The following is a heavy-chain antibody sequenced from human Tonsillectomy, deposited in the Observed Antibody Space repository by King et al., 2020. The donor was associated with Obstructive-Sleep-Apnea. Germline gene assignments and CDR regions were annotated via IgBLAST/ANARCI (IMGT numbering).Heavy chain of an antibody. J-gene: IGHJ4*02. CDR1: GFTFSSYW. CDR2: IYSDGRSI. D-gene: IGHD4-23*01. V-gene: IGHV3-74*01. CDR3: ASDYGDNYYFDY. Sequence: VQLVESGGGLVKPGGSLRLSCAASGFTFSSYWMHWVRQAPGMGLVWVSRIYSDGRSISYADSVKGRFTISRDNAKNTLYLQMNSLRAEDTAVYYCASDYGDNYYFDYWGQGTLVTVSS.